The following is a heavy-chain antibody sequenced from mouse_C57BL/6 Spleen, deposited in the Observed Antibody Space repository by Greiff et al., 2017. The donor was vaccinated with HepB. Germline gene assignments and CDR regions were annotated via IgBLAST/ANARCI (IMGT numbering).Heavy chain of an antibody. CDR3: ARPDYDGAWFAY. J-gene: IGHJ3*01. V-gene: IGHV1-18*01. CDR1: GYTFTDYN. D-gene: IGHD2-4*01. Sequence: EVQLQQSGPELVKPGASVKIPCKASGYTFTDYNMDWVKQSHGKSLEWIGDINPNNGSTIYNQKFKGKATLTVDKSSSTAYMELRSLTSEDTAVYYCARPDYDGAWFAYWGQGTLVTVSA. CDR2: INPNNGST.